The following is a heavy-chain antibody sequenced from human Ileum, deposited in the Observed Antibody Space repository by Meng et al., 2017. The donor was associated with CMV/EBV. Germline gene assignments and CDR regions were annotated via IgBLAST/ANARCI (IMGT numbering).Heavy chain of an antibody. Sequence: EVELVESGGGLVQWGGSLRIACTASGFTVSKSYMSWVRQAPGKGLEWVSVLYSGGSTNYADSVKGRFTISGDNSKNTLSLQMNNLRVEDTAVYYCATIRGSWAYFESWGQGTLVTVSS. CDR1: GFTVSKSY. CDR3: ATIRGSWAYFES. CDR2: LYSGGST. V-gene: IGHV3-66*01. D-gene: IGHD3-16*01. J-gene: IGHJ4*02.